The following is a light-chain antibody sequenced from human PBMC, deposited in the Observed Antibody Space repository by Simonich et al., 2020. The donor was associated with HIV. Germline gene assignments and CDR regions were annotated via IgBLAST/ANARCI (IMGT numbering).Light chain of an antibody. CDR2: GAS. J-gene: IGKJ3*01. CDR3: QQYNNWPSPFT. CDR1: PNVASH. Sequence: EIVMTQSPATLSVSPGERPTLSCRPSPNVASHLAWYQQTPAQAPRLLIDGASSRATCIPDRFSGSGFGTEFTLTISSMQSEDFAVYYCQQYNNWPSPFTFGPGTKVDIK. V-gene: IGKV3D-15*01.